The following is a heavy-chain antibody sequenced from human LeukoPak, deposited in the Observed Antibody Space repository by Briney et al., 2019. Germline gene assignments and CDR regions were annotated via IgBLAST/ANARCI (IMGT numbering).Heavy chain of an antibody. CDR1: GFTVSSNY. V-gene: IGHV3-53*01. J-gene: IGHJ6*04. CDR2: IYSGGST. CDR3: ARDRMVRGVIPPYYYYYGMDV. D-gene: IGHD3-10*01. Sequence: PGGSLRLSCAASGFTVSSNYMSWVRQAPGKGLEWVSVIYSGGSTYYADSVKGRFTISRDNSKNTLYLQMNSLRAEDTAVYHCARDRMVRGVIPPYYYYYGMDVWGKGTTVTVSS.